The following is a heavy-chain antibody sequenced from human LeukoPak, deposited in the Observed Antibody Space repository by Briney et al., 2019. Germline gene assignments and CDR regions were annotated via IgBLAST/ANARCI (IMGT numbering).Heavy chain of an antibody. V-gene: IGHV3-30*18. J-gene: IGHJ4*02. CDR3: AKDRYDY. CDR2: ISYDGSNK. CDR1: GFTFSSYG. Sequence: PGGSLRLSCAASGFTFSSYGMHWVLQAPGKGLEWVAVISYDGSNKYYADSVKGRFTISRDNSKNTLYLQMNSLRAEDTAVYYCAKDRYDYWGQGTLVTVSS.